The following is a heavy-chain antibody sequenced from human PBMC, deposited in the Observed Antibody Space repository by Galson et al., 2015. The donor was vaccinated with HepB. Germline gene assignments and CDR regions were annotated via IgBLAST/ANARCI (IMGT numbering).Heavy chain of an antibody. V-gene: IGHV1-46*01. J-gene: IGHJ4*02. Sequence: SVKVSCKASGYPFTKCHVHWVRQAPGQGLEWIGIDSFNGESTNYAQKFQGRLTMTRDTPTNTVYMELSSLTSEDTAIYFCARDSSDWSLDYWGQGTLVTVSS. D-gene: IGHD6-19*01. CDR2: DSFNGEST. CDR3: ARDSSDWSLDY. CDR1: GYPFTKCH.